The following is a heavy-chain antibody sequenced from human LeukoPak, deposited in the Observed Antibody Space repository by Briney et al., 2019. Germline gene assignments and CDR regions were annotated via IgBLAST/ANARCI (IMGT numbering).Heavy chain of an antibody. CDR3: ARKGYGDYLRSFDY. CDR2: INPSGGII. CDR1: GYTFTSYY. D-gene: IGHD4-17*01. V-gene: IGHV1-46*01. J-gene: IGHJ4*02. Sequence: ASVKVSCKASGYTFTSYYMHWVRQAPGQGLEWMGIINPSGGIISYAQKFRGRVTMTRDTSTSTVYMELSSLRSEDTAVYYCARKGYGDYLRSFDYWGQGTLVTVSS.